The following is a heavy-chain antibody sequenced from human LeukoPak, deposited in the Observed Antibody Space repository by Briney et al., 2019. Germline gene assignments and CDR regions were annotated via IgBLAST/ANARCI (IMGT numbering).Heavy chain of an antibody. D-gene: IGHD5-24*01. CDR3: ARDRDGYNSFDF. V-gene: IGHV3-74*01. CDR2: LNRDGRST. CDR1: GFTFSNYW. J-gene: IGHJ4*02. Sequence: GGSLRLSCAASGFTFSNYWMHWVRQAPGKGLVWVARLNRDGRSTNYADSVKGRFTISRDNAKNTLHLQMNSLRVEDTAVYYCARDRDGYNSFDFWGQGTLVTVSS.